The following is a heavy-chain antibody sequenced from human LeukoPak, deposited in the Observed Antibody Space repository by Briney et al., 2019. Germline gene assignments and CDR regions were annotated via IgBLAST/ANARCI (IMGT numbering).Heavy chain of an antibody. J-gene: IGHJ3*02. V-gene: IGHV3-23*01. CDR1: GFSFSNHA. D-gene: IGHD6-13*01. CDR2: ISGSGGST. Sequence: QPGGSLRLSCAASGFSFSNHAMSWVRQAPGKGLEWVSAISGSGGSTYYADSVKGRFTISRDNSKNTLYLQMNSLRAEDTAVYYCAKYSSSWYGPDAFDIWGQGTMVTVSS. CDR3: AKYSSSWYGPDAFDI.